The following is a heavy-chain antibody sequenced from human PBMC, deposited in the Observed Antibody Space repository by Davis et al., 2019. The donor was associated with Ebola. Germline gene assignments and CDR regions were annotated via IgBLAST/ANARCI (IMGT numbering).Heavy chain of an antibody. CDR2: INPSGGST. CDR1: GYTFTSYY. J-gene: IGHJ6*02. Sequence: ASVKVSCKASGYTFTSYYMHWVRQAPGQGLEWMGIINPSGGSTSYAQKFQGRVTMTRDTSTSTVYMELSSLRSEDTAVYYCAATVVVVAATLASRGMDVWGQGTTVTVSS. CDR3: AATVVVVAATLASRGMDV. V-gene: IGHV1-46*01. D-gene: IGHD2-15*01.